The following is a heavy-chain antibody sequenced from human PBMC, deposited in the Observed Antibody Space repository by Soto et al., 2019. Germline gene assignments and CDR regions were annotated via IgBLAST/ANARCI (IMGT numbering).Heavy chain of an antibody. V-gene: IGHV1-69*13. CDR1: VGTFSSYA. D-gene: IGHD6-6*01. CDR3: ASDYLNGRPWSPRAARY. J-gene: IGHJ4*02. Sequence: LVKVSFKASVGTFSSYAISWLRQAPGQGLEWMGGIIPIFGTANDAQKFQGRVTITADESTSTAYMELSRLRSDDTAVYYCASDYLNGRPWSPRAARYWGQGTLVTVSS. CDR2: IIPIFGTA.